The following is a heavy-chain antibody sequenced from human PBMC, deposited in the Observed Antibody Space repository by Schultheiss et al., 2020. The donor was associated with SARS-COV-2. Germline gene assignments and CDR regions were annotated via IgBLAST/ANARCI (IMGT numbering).Heavy chain of an antibody. CDR3: VRDRWYCGGVDCSKVDY. CDR1: GFTFSSYS. J-gene: IGHJ4*02. D-gene: IGHD2-21*01. V-gene: IGHV3-21*04. Sequence: GGSLRLSCAASGFTFSSYSMNWVRQAPGKGLEWVSSISSSSSYIYYADSVKGRFIISRDNVEKTLFLQMNSLRAEDTAQYYCVRDRWYCGGVDCSKVDYWGQGTLVTVSS. CDR2: ISSSSSYI.